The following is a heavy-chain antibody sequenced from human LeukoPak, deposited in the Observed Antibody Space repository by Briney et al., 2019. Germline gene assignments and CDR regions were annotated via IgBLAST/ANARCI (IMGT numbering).Heavy chain of an antibody. D-gene: IGHD6-13*01. CDR2: IYSGGST. CDR1: GFTVSSNY. CDR3: AKGKRDSSSHFDY. J-gene: IGHJ4*02. Sequence: GGSLRLSCAASGFTVSSNYMSWVRQAPGKGLEWVSVIYSGGSTYYADSVKGRFTISRDNSKNTLYLQMNSLRAEDTAVYYCAKGKRDSSSHFDYWGQGTLVTVSS. V-gene: IGHV3-53*01.